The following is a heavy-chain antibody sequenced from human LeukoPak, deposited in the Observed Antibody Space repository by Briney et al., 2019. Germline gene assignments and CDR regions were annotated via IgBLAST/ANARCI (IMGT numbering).Heavy chain of an antibody. V-gene: IGHV5-51*01. Sequence: GESLKISCKGSGYSFISYWIGWVRQVPGKGLEWMGIIYPGDSDTRYSPSFQGQVTISADKSISTAYLQWSSLKASDTAMYYCARGPYCSSTNCYSPYYYYYMDVWGKGTTVTVSS. CDR2: IYPGDSDT. CDR3: ARGPYCSSTNCYSPYYYYYMDV. J-gene: IGHJ6*03. CDR1: GYSFISYW. D-gene: IGHD2-2*01.